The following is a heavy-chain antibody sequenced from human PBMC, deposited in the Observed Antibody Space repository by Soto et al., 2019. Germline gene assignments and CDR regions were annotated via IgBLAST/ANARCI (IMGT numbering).Heavy chain of an antibody. Sequence: QVQLVESGGGVVQPGRSLRLSCAASGFTFSSYGMHWVRQAPGKGLEWVAVISYDGSKKNYADSVKGRFTISRDNSKNTLYLQMNSLRAEDTAEYYCAKDGLMITFGGVTHWGQGTLVTVSS. J-gene: IGHJ4*02. CDR1: GFTFSSYG. CDR2: ISYDGSKK. CDR3: AKDGLMITFGGVTH. D-gene: IGHD3-16*01. V-gene: IGHV3-30*18.